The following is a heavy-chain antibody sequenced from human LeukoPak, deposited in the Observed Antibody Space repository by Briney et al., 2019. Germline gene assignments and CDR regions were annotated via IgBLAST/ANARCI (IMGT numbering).Heavy chain of an antibody. CDR3: ASGPRYRSGGSCYSFDY. CDR1: GGTFSSYA. J-gene: IGHJ4*02. CDR2: IIPILGIA. Sequence: GASVKVSCKASGGTFSSYAISWVRQAPGQGLEWMGRIIPILGIANYAQKFQGRVTITADKSTSTAYMELSSLRSEDTAVYYCASGPRYRSGGSCYSFDYWGQGTLVTVSS. V-gene: IGHV1-69*04. D-gene: IGHD2-15*01.